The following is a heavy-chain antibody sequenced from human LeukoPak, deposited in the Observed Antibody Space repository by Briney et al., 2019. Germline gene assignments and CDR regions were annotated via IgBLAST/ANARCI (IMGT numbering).Heavy chain of an antibody. CDR1: GGSISSSSYY. D-gene: IGHD6-19*01. Sequence: PSETLSLTCTVSGGSISSSSYYWGWIRQPPGKGLEWIGCIYYSGSTYYNPSLKSRVTISVDTSKNQFSLKLSSVTAADTAVYYCARGWSYSSGWYRGYWFDPWGQGTLVTVSS. V-gene: IGHV4-39*01. CDR2: IYYSGST. CDR3: ARGWSYSSGWYRGYWFDP. J-gene: IGHJ5*02.